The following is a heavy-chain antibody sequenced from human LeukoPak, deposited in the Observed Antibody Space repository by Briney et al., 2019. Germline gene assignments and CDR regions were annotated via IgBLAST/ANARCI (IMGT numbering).Heavy chain of an antibody. D-gene: IGHD6-13*01. J-gene: IGHJ4*02. CDR2: INHSGST. CDR1: GGSFSDYY. Sequence: PSETLSLTCAVYGGSFSDYYWSWIRQPPGKGLEWIGEINHSGSTNYNPSLKSRVTISVDTSKNQFSLKLSSVTAADTAVYYCARGRGYSISWYFYWGQGTLVTVSS. CDR3: ARGRGYSISWYFY. V-gene: IGHV4-34*01.